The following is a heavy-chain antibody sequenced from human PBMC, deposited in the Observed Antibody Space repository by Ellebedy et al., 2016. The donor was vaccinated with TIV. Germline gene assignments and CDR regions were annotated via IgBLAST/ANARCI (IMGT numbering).Heavy chain of an antibody. V-gene: IGHV3-11*01. D-gene: IGHD2-8*01. Sequence: GGSLRLXXVVSGFTSSGYYMSWIRHAPGKGLEWIAYIPSRGHSMHYADSVRDRFTISRDNAKNSLYLQMSSLRDDDAAVYYCVRVYGYYYGMDVWGQGTTVTVSS. CDR3: VRVYGYYYGMDV. CDR1: GFTSSGYY. J-gene: IGHJ6*02. CDR2: IPSRGHSM.